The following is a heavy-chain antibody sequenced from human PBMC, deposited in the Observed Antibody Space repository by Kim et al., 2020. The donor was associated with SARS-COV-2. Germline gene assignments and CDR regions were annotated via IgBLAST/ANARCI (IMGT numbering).Heavy chain of an antibody. CDR1: GGSISSSNW. D-gene: IGHD3-16*01. Sequence: SETLSLTCAVSGGSISSSNWWSWVRQPPGKGLEWIGEIYHSGSTNYNPSLKSRVTISVDKSKNQFSLKLSSVTAADTAVYYCARGGGEMATGEIDYWGQGTLVTVSS. V-gene: IGHV4-4*02. J-gene: IGHJ4*02. CDR2: IYHSGST. CDR3: ARGGGEMATGEIDY.